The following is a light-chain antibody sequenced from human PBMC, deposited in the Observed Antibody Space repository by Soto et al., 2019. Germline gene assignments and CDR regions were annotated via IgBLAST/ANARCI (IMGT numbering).Light chain of an antibody. CDR3: SPYTSSSTLGV. V-gene: IGLV2-14*01. CDR2: DVS. Sequence: HSVLTQPASVSGSPGQSITISCTGTSSDVGGYNYVSWYQQHPGKAPKLMIYDVSNRPSGVSNRFSGSKSGNTASLTISGLQAEDEADYYCSPYTSSSTLGVFGTGTKVTVL. J-gene: IGLJ1*01. CDR1: SSDVGGYNY.